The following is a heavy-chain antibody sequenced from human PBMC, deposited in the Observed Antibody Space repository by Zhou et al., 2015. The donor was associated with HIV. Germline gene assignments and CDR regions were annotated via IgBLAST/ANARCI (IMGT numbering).Heavy chain of an antibody. D-gene: IGHD2-21*02. CDR2: IILISKTS. J-gene: IGHJ4*02. CDR1: GGMFSSYA. Sequence: QVQLVQSGAEVKRPGSSVKVSCQVSGGMFSSYAISWVRQAPGQGLEWMGGIILISKTSTYAQKFRHGVTITSDNSAGTAYMELSSLRSEDTAVYYCARAVCGGDCHTSQYFDYWGQGTLVTVSS. CDR3: ARAVCGGDCHTSQYFDY. V-gene: IGHV1-69*06.